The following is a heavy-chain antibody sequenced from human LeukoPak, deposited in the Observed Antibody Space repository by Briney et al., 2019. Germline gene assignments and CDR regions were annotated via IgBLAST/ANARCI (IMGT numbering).Heavy chain of an antibody. CDR2: IFHSGTT. CDR3: ARGGGTIKGYFDL. CDR1: GYSISGGYY. J-gene: IGHJ2*01. V-gene: IGHV4-38-2*01. Sequence: SETLSLTCAVSGYSISGGYYWGWIRQPPGKGLEWIGSIFHSGTTYYNPSLKSRVTISVDTLKNQFSLKLSSVTAADTAVYYCARGGGTIKGYFDLWGRGTLVTVSS. D-gene: IGHD1-1*01.